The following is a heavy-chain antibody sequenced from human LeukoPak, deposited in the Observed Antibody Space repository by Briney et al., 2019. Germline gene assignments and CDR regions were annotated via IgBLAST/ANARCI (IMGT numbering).Heavy chain of an antibody. V-gene: IGHV1-3*03. CDR1: GYTFTSYA. D-gene: IGHD6-6*01. CDR2: INAGNGNT. CDR3: ARSGSSSSYYYMDV. Sequence: ASVKVSRKASGYTFTSYAMHWVRQAPGQRLEWMGWINAGNGNTKYSQEFQGRVTITRDTSASTAYMELSSLRSEDMAVYYCARSGSSSSYYYMDVWGKGTTVTVSS. J-gene: IGHJ6*03.